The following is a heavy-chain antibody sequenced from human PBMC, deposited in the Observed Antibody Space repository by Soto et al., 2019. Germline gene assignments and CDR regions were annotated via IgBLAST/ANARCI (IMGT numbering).Heavy chain of an antibody. V-gene: IGHV4-31*03. CDR1: GGSISSGGYY. CDR3: ARAYYDSSGYLDY. J-gene: IGHJ4*02. D-gene: IGHD3-22*01. Sequence: SGTLSLTCTVSGGSISSGGYYWSWIRQHPGKGLEWIGYIYYSGSTYYNPSLKSRVTISVDTSKNQFSLKLSSVTAADTAVYYCARAYYDSSGYLDYWGQGTLVTVSS. CDR2: IYYSGST.